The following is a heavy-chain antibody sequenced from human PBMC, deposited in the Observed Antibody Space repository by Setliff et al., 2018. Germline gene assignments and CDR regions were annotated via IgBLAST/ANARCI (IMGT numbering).Heavy chain of an antibody. J-gene: IGHJ4*02. D-gene: IGHD2-8*01. CDR3: VKDPKYGGAWPHPAYFDY. V-gene: IGHV3-7*01. CDR2: IKEDGSEK. CDR1: GFTFSFHW. Sequence: GVLRLSCAASGFTFSFHWMSWVRQAPGKGLEWVANIKEDGSEKYSVNSVKGRFTFSRDNARNSLYLQVNSLRGEDTAVYYCVKDPKYGGAWPHPAYFDYWGQGTLVTVSS.